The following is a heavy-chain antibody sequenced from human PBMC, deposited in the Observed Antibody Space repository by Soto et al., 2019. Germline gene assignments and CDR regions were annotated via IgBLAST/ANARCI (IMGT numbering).Heavy chain of an antibody. V-gene: IGHV1-18*01. CDR2: ISAYNGNT. CDR1: GYTFTSYG. D-gene: IGHD6-13*01. J-gene: IGHJ5*02. Sequence: WASVKVSCKASGYTFTSYGISWVRQAPGQGLEWMGWISAYNGNTNYAQKLQGRVTTTTDTSTSTAYMELRSLRSDDTAVYYCARDLLPGIAAAGPGNWLDPWGQGTLVTVSS. CDR3: ARDLLPGIAAAGPGNWLDP.